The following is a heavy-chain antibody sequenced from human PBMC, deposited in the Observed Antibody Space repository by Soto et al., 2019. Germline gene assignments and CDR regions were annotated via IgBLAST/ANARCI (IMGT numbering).Heavy chain of an antibody. J-gene: IGHJ4*02. CDR3: ARTLGGSGGSSCFDY. Sequence: GESLKISCKGSGYSFTSYWIGWVRQMPGKGLEWMGIIYPGDSDTRYSPSFQGQVTISADKSISTAYLQWSSLKASDTAMYYCARTLGGSGGSSCFDYWGQGTLVTVSS. V-gene: IGHV5-51*01. CDR1: GYSFTSYW. D-gene: IGHD2-15*01. CDR2: IYPGDSDT.